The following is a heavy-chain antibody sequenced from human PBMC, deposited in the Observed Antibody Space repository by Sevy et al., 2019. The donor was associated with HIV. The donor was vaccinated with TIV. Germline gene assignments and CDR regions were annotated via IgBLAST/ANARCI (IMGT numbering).Heavy chain of an antibody. D-gene: IGHD3-10*01. CDR3: ATTREYYQGKRGYFDY. Sequence: ASVKVSCKVSGYTLTQLSMHWVRQAPGKGLEWMGSFDPEDGERIYAQKFQGRITMTEDTSTDTAYMDLGSLKSDDTAVYDCATTREYYQGKRGYFDYWGQGALVTVSS. V-gene: IGHV1-24*01. CDR1: GYTLTQLS. CDR2: FDPEDGER. J-gene: IGHJ4*02.